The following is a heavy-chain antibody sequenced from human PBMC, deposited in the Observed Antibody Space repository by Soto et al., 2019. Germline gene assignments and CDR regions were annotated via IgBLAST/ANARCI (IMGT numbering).Heavy chain of an antibody. CDR1: GYSFTSYA. D-gene: IGHD5-18*01. CDR2: INAGNGNT. V-gene: IGHV1-3*01. CDR3: ARRKDSHGYSYGDRWFDP. Sequence: ASVKVSCKASGYSFTSYAIHWMRQAPGQRLEWMGWINAGNGNTKVPQKFQGRVTFTRDTSASTVYMEVSSLRSEDTAVYYCARRKDSHGYSYGDRWFDPWGQGTLVTAPQ. J-gene: IGHJ5*02.